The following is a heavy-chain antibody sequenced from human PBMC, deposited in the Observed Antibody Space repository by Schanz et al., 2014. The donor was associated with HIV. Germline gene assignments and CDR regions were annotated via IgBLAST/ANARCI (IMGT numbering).Heavy chain of an antibody. J-gene: IGHJ4*02. Sequence: VQLVESGGGLLQPGRSLRLSCAASGFSFSDFALHWVRQAPGRGLEWLAVTSSDGSGKFYVDSVKGRFTITRDNAANSLFLQMNSLRAEDTAVYYCAKFGRLLGNFDDWGQGTLVTVSS. CDR3: AKFGRLLGNFDD. CDR1: GFSFSDFA. V-gene: IGHV3-30*18. CDR2: TSSDGSGK. D-gene: IGHD2-15*01.